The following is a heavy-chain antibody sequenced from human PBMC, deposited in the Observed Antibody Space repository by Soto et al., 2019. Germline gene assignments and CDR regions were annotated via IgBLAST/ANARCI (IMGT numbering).Heavy chain of an antibody. CDR2: INHSGST. CDR3: ARTSMKDIVLVPAAINWFDP. Sequence: PSETLSLTCAVYGGSFSGYYWTWIRQPPGTGLEWIGEINHSGSTNYNPSLKSRVTISVDTSKNQFSLKLSSVTAADTAVYYCARTSMKDIVLVPAAINWFDPWGQGTLVTVSS. J-gene: IGHJ5*02. V-gene: IGHV4-34*09. D-gene: IGHD2-2*01. CDR1: GGSFSGYY.